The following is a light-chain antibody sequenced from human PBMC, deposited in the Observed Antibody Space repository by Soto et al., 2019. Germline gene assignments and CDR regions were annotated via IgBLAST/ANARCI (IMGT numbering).Light chain of an antibody. J-gene: IGLJ2*01. Sequence: QSALTQPRSVSGSPGQSVTISCTGTSSDVGGYNSVSWYQQHPGKAPKLMIYDVSKRPSGVPDRFSGSKSGNTASLTISGLQADDEADYYCCSYAVTYTHVVFGGGTKLTVL. CDR3: CSYAVTYTHVV. V-gene: IGLV2-11*01. CDR1: SSDVGGYNS. CDR2: DVS.